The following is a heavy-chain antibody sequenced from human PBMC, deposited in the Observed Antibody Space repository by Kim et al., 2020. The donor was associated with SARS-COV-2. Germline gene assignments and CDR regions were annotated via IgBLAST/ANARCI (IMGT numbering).Heavy chain of an antibody. CDR2: INTNTGHP. CDR3: ARGDWLDP. V-gene: IGHV7-4-1*02. J-gene: IGHJ5*02. CDR1: GYTFTAYS. Sequence: ASVKVSCKASGYTFTAYSMNWVRQAPGQGLEWMGWINTNTGHPTYAQGFTGRFVFSLDMSVTTAYLQISGLQADDNAVYYSARGDWLDPWGQGTRVTVSS.